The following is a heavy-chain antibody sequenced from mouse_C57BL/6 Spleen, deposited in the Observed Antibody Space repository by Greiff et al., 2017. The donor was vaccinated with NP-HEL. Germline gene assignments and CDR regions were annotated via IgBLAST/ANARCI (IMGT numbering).Heavy chain of an antibody. CDR2: IYPGSGST. CDR1: GYTFTSYW. V-gene: IGHV1-55*01. D-gene: IGHD3-1*01. CDR3: ARRDPPSGY. J-gene: IGHJ2*01. Sequence: QVQLQQPGAELVKPGASVKMSCKASGYTFTSYWITWVKQRPGQGLEWIGDIYPGSGSTNYNEKFQSKAKLTVDTSSSTAYMQLSSLTSEDSAVYYCARRDPPSGYWGQGTTLTVSS.